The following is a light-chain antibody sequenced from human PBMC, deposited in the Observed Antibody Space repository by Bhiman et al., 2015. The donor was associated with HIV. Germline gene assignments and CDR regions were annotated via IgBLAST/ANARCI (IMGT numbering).Light chain of an antibody. V-gene: IGLV1-51*01. Sequence: QSVLTQPPSVSAAPGQKVTISCSGSSSNIGNNYVSWYQQLPGTAPKLLIYDNNKRPSGIPDRFSGSKSGTSATLGITGLQTGDEADYYCGTWDSSLSAGGVIGTGTKVTVL. CDR2: DNN. J-gene: IGLJ1*01. CDR1: SSNIGNNY. CDR3: GTWDSSLSAGGV.